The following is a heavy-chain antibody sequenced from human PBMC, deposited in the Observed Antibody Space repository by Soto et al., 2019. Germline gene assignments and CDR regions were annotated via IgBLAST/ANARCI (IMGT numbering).Heavy chain of an antibody. D-gene: IGHD1-26*01. CDR1: GYTFTSYG. Sequence: ASVKVSCKASGYTFTSYGISWVRQAPGQGLEWMGWISAYNGNTNYAQKLQGRVTMTTDTSTSTAYMELRSLRSDDTAVYYCARTPVQLRLLLHYYYMDVWGKGTTVTVSS. CDR3: ARTPVQLRLLLHYYYMDV. J-gene: IGHJ6*03. CDR2: ISAYNGNT. V-gene: IGHV1-18*01.